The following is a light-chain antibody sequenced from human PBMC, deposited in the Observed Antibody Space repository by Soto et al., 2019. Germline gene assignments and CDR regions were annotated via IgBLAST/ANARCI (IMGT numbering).Light chain of an antibody. CDR2: AAS. Sequence: DIQMTQSPSSLSASVGDRVTITCRASQGISNYLAWYQQKPGKVPKLLIYAASTLQSGVPSRFSGSGSGTDFTLTISSLHPEYVATYYCQKYNSAPHTFGQGTKLEIK. V-gene: IGKV1-27*01. CDR3: QKYNSAPHT. J-gene: IGKJ2*01. CDR1: QGISNY.